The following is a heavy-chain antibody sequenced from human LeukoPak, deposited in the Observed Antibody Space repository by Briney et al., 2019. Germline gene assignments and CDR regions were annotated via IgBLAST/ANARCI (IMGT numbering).Heavy chain of an antibody. D-gene: IGHD4-17*01. V-gene: IGHV3-48*02. CDR3: ARERGRCFPFAY. CDR1: GFTFSSYN. CDR2: ISSSSSTI. J-gene: IGHJ4*02. Sequence: GGSLRLSCAASGFTFSSYNINWVRQAPGKGLEWVSYISSSSSTIYYADSVKGRFTISRDNAKNSLYLQMNSLRDEDTAVYYGARERGRCFPFAYGGQGPLVPVSS.